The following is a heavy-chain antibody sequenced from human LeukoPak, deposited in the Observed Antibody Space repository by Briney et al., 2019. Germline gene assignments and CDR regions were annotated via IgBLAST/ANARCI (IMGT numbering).Heavy chain of an antibody. Sequence: SETLSLTCTVSGGSISSYYWSWIRQPPGKGLEWIGSIYYSGSTHYNPSLKSRVTISVDTSKNQFSLKLGSVTAADTAVYYCASPDLSNGRLYYFDYWGQGTLVTVSS. D-gene: IGHD4-11*01. CDR2: IYYSGST. J-gene: IGHJ4*02. CDR3: ASPDLSNGRLYYFDY. V-gene: IGHV4-59*05. CDR1: GGSISSYY.